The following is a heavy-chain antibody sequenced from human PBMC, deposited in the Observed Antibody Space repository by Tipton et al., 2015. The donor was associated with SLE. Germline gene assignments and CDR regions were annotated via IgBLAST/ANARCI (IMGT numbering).Heavy chain of an antibody. J-gene: IGHJ4*02. CDR3: AKVDSNSQHFDY. Sequence: GSLRLSCAASGFTFSSSGMSWVRQAPGKGLEWVSSISGSGAYTLYADSVKGRFTISRDNSKNTLYLQMNGLRAEDTAVYYCAKVDSNSQHFDYWGQGTLVTVSS. D-gene: IGHD4-11*01. V-gene: IGHV3-23*01. CDR2: ISGSGAYT. CDR1: GFTFSSSG.